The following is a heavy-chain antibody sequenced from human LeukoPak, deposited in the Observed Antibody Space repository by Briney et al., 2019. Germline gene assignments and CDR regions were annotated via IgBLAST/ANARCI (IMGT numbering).Heavy chain of an antibody. CDR2: IHSGGST. J-gene: IGHJ4*02. Sequence: PGGSLRLSCAASGFTVSSNHMSWVRQAAGKGLEWVSVIHSGGSTDYADSVKGRFTISRDNSKNTLYLQMNTLRAEDTAVYYCAREVSGSGYYYFEYWGQGTLVTVSS. CDR3: AREVSGSGYYYFEY. D-gene: IGHD6-19*01. V-gene: IGHV3-53*01. CDR1: GFTVSSNH.